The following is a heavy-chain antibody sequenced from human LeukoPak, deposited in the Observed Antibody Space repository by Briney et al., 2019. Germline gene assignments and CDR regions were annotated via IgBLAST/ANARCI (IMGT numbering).Heavy chain of an antibody. CDR3: ARAAPYYYDSSGYSFYFDY. D-gene: IGHD3-22*01. Sequence: ASVKVSCKASGGTFSSYAISWVRQAPGQGLEWIGRIIPILGIANYAQKFQGRDTITADKSTSTAYMELSSLRSEDTAVYYCARAAPYYYDSSGYSFYFDYWGQGTLVTVSS. V-gene: IGHV1-69*04. CDR1: GGTFSSYA. CDR2: IIPILGIA. J-gene: IGHJ4*02.